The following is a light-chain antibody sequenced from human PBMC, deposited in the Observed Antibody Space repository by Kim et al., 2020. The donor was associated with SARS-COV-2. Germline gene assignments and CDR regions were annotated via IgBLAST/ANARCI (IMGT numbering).Light chain of an antibody. Sequence: PGQRVTISCTGSSSNIGAGYDVHWYQQLPGTAPKLLIYGNSNRPSGVPDRFSGSKSGTSASLAITGLQAEDEADYYCQSYDSSHALFGGGTQLTVL. CDR1: SSNIGAGYD. CDR3: QSYDSSHAL. CDR2: GNS. V-gene: IGLV1-40*01. J-gene: IGLJ7*01.